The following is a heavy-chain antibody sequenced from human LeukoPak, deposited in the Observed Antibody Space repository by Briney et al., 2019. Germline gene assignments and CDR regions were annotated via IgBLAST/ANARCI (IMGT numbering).Heavy chain of an antibody. D-gene: IGHD3-22*01. CDR3: AKDLTDYYDSSGYNY. Sequence: GGSLRLSCAASGFTFSSYAMSWVRQAPGKGLEWVSAISGSGGSTYYADSVKGRFTISRDNSKNTLYLQMNNLRAEDTAVYYCAKDLTDYYDSSGYNYWGQGTLVTVSS. CDR1: GFTFSSYA. J-gene: IGHJ4*02. V-gene: IGHV3-23*01. CDR2: ISGSGGST.